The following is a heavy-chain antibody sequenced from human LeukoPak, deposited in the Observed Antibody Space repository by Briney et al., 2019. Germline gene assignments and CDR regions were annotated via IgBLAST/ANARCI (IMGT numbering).Heavy chain of an antibody. CDR2: LSPNSGNT. J-gene: IGHJ5*02. CDR1: GYTFSTYD. Sequence: GASVKVSCKASGYTFSTYDINWVRQASGQGLEWMGWLSPNSGNTGYSQKFQGRVTITRNTSISTAYMELSSLRSEDTAVYYCARGWTLVGFDTWRQGTLVTVSS. D-gene: IGHD4-23*01. V-gene: IGHV1-8*03. CDR3: ARGWTLVGFDT.